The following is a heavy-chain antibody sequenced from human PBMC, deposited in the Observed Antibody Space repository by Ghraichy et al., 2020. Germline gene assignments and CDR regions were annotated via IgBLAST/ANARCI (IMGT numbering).Heavy chain of an antibody. CDR3: ARDGIDYNHYYYYGMDV. J-gene: IGHJ6*02. Sequence: GGSLRLSCAASGFTFSSYWMSWVRQAPGKGLEWVANIKQDGSGKYYVDSVKGRFTISRDNAKNSLYLQMNSLRAEDTAVYYCARDGIDYNHYYYYGMDVWGQGTTVTVSS. CDR2: IKQDGSGK. CDR1: GFTFSSYW. D-gene: IGHD4-11*01. V-gene: IGHV3-7*03.